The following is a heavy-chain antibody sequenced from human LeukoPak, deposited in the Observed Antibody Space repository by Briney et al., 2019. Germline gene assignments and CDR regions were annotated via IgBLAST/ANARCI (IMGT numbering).Heavy chain of an antibody. CDR1: GFSFRSHW. CDR2: INQDGSDK. D-gene: IGHD3-10*01. J-gene: IGHJ4*02. Sequence: PGGSLRLSCAASGFSFRSHWMSWVRQAPGKGLEWVANINQDGSDKQYVDSVKGRFTISRDNAKNSLYLQINSLRAEDTAVYYCARDGVREGLYFDYWGQGTLVTVSS. CDR3: ARDGVREGLYFDY. V-gene: IGHV3-7*01.